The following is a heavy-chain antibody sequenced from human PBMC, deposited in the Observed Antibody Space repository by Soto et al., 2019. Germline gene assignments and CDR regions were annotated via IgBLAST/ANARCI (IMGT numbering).Heavy chain of an antibody. D-gene: IGHD3-3*01. V-gene: IGHV1-8*01. J-gene: IGHJ4*02. CDR3: ARGITIFGVVPG. CDR2: MNPNSGNT. Sequence: QVQLVQSGAEVKKPGASVKVSCKASGYTFTSYDINWVRQATGQGLEWMGWMNPNSGNTGYAQKFQGRVTMTRNTSRGTAYMELSSLRSEDTAVYYCARGITIFGVVPGWGQGTLVTVSS. CDR1: GYTFTSYD.